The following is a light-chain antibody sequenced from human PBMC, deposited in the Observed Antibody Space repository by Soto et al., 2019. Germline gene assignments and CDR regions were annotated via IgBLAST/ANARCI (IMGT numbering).Light chain of an antibody. CDR3: QQYNNWPPYT. CDR1: QSVSSN. CDR2: GAP. Sequence: EIVMTQSPATLSVSPGERATLSCRASQSVSSNLAWYQQKPGQAPRLLIYGAPTRATGIPDRFSGRGSGTEFTLTISSLQSEDFAVYYCQQYNNWPPYTFGQGTKLEIK. J-gene: IGKJ2*01. V-gene: IGKV3-15*01.